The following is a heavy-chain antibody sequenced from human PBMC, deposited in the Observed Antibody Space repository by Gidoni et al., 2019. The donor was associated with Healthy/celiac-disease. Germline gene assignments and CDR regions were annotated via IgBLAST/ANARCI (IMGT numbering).Heavy chain of an antibody. CDR3: AKDLGHYYGSGSYPFY. J-gene: IGHJ4*02. V-gene: IGHV3-30*18. CDR1: GFPFSRYG. D-gene: IGHD3-10*01. Sequence: QVQLVESGGGVVQPGRSLRLSCAASGFPFSRYGMHWVRQAPGNGLEWVAVISYDGSNKYYADSVKGRFTISRDNSKNTLYLQMNSLRAEDTAVYYCAKDLGHYYGSGSYPFYWGQGTLVTVSS. CDR2: ISYDGSNK.